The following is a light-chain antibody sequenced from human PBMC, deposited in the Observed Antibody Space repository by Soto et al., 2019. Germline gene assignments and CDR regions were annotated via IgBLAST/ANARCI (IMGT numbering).Light chain of an antibody. Sequence: QSALTQPASVSGSPGQSITISCTGSSSDVGTYDLVSWYQHHPGSAPKLMIYEATRRPSGISNRFSGSKSGNTASLTISGLQAEDEADYYCCSFAGSNSWVFGGGTKLTIL. J-gene: IGLJ3*02. V-gene: IGLV2-23*01. CDR1: SSDVGTYDL. CDR3: CSFAGSNSWV. CDR2: EAT.